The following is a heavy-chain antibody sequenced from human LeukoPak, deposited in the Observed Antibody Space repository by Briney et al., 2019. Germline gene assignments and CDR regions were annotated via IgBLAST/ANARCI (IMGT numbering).Heavy chain of an antibody. CDR1: GGSFSGSY. V-gene: IGHV4-34*01. D-gene: IGHD4-17*01. CDR3: ARGRRHDYGDNNWFDP. Sequence: SETLSLTCAVYGGSFSGSYWSWIRQPPGKGLEWIGEINHSGSTNYNPSLKSRVTISVDTSKNQFSLKLSSVTAADTAVYYCARGRRHDYGDNNWFDPWGQGTLVTVSS. CDR2: INHSGST. J-gene: IGHJ5*02.